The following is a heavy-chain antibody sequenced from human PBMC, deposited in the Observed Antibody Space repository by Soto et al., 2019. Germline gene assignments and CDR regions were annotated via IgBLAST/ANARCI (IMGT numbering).Heavy chain of an antibody. CDR1: GFTVSRSY. J-gene: IGHJ4*02. CDR3: ARDTSYDDSSGQPY. CDR2: IYSGGST. Sequence: EVQLVESGGGLIQPGGSLRVSCAASGFTVSRSYMSWVRQAPGKGLEWVSVIYSGGSTNYADSVKGRFTISRDNSKTTLYRQMNRLRVEDTAVYYCARDTSYDDSSGQPYGGQGTLVTVSS. D-gene: IGHD3-22*01. V-gene: IGHV3-53*01.